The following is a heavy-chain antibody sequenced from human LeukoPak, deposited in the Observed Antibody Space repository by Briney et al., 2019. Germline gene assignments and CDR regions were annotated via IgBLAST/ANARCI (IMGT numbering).Heavy chain of an antibody. Sequence: GRSLRPSCAASGFTFSSYGMHWVRQAPGKGLEWVAVIWYDGSNKYYADSVKGRFTISRDNSKNTLYLQMNSLRAEDTAVYYCARGLGITMIVVALDYWGQGTLVTVSS. D-gene: IGHD3-22*01. CDR2: IWYDGSNK. CDR3: ARGLGITMIVVALDY. V-gene: IGHV3-33*01. J-gene: IGHJ4*02. CDR1: GFTFSSYG.